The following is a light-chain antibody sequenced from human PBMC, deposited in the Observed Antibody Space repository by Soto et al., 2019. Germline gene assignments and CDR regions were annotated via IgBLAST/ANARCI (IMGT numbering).Light chain of an antibody. CDR1: SIDVGNFDL. J-gene: IGLJ1*01. CDR3: CSYAGGYNYL. Sequence: QSALTQPPSVSGSPGQSVTISCTGTSIDVGNFDLVSWYQQPPGTAPKLLIYQVSNRPSGVPDRFSGSQSGNTASLTISGLQAEDEADYYCCSYAGGYNYLFGTGTKLTVL. V-gene: IGLV2-18*02. CDR2: QVS.